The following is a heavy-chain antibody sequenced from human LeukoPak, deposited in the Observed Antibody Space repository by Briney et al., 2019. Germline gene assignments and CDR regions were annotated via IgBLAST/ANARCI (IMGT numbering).Heavy chain of an antibody. D-gene: IGHD6-19*01. CDR1: GFTFSSYG. CDR2: IRYDGSNK. J-gene: IGHJ4*02. V-gene: IGHV3-30*02. Sequence: GGSLRLSCAASGFTFSSYGMHWVRQAPGKGLEWVAFIRYDGSNKYYADSVKGRFTISRDNSKNTLYLQMNSLRAEDTAVYYCARADLRVAAHFDYWGQGTLVTVSS. CDR3: ARADLRVAAHFDY.